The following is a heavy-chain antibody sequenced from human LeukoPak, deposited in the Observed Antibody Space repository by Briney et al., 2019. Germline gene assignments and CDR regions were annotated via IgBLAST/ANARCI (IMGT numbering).Heavy chain of an antibody. J-gene: IGHJ3*02. CDR3: ARVVDTAMVTIAFDI. D-gene: IGHD5-18*01. Sequence: GGSLRLSCAASGFTFSSYAMNWVRQAPGKGLEWVSVIYSGGSTYYADSVKGRFTISRDNSKNTLYLQMNSLRAEDTAVYYCARVVDTAMVTIAFDIWGQGTMVTVSS. V-gene: IGHV3-53*01. CDR1: GFTFSSYA. CDR2: IYSGGST.